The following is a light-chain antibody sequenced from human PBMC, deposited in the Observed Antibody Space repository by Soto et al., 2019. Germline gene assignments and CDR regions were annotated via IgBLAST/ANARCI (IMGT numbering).Light chain of an antibody. CDR1: QSVSSSY. Sequence: EIVLTQSPGTLSLSPGERATLSCRASQSVSSSYLAWYQQKPGQAPRLLIYGASSRATGIPDRFSGSGSGKDFTVTISRLASEDFAVYYCQQYGSSLTWTFGQGTTV. J-gene: IGKJ1*01. CDR3: QQYGSSLTWT. V-gene: IGKV3-20*01. CDR2: GAS.